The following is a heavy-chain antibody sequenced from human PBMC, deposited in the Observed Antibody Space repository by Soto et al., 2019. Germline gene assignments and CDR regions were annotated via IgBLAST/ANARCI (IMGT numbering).Heavy chain of an antibody. D-gene: IGHD6-13*01. V-gene: IGHV1-69*12. J-gene: IGHJ5*02. CDR3: AGDIAAAVRAYNWFDP. Sequence: QVQLVQSGAEVKKPGSSVKVSCKASGGTFSSYAISWVRQAPGQGLEWMGGIIPIFGTANYAQKFQGRVTITADEXTXIAYMELGSRRSEDTAVYYCAGDIAAAVRAYNWFDPWGQGTLVTVSS. CDR2: IIPIFGTA. CDR1: GGTFSSYA.